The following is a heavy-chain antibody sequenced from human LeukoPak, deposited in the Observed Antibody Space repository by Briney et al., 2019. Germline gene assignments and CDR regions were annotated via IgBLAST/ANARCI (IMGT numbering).Heavy chain of an antibody. CDR2: IRTKANSYAT. J-gene: IGHJ4*02. D-gene: IGHD3-22*01. CDR1: GFIFSDSA. CDR3: ARGTLGYYDSSGLFDY. Sequence: PGGSLRLSCAASGFIFSDSAMHWVRQASGRGLEWVGRIRTKANSYATAYAESVKGRFTISRDDSKNTAYLQMNSLKTEDTALYYCARGTLGYYDSSGLFDYWGQGTLVTVSS. V-gene: IGHV3-73*01.